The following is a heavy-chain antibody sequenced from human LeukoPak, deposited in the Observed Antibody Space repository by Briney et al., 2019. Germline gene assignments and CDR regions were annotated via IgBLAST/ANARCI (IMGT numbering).Heavy chain of an antibody. J-gene: IGHJ4*02. CDR1: GFTFSDVG. D-gene: IGHD2-2*02. V-gene: IGHV3-20*01. CDR3: ARDHEISRIPDY. Sequence: AGGTLRLSCAASGFTFSDVGMSWVRQAPGKGLEWVSGINWNGGSTGYADSVKGRFTISRDNAKNSLYLQMNSLRAEDTALYHCARDHEISRIPDYWGQGTLVTVSS. CDR2: INWNGGST.